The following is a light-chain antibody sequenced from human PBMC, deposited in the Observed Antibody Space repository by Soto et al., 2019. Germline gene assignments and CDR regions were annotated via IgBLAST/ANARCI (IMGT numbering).Light chain of an antibody. V-gene: IGKV1D-12*01. Sequence: DIQMTQSPSSVSASVGDTVVITCRASQGIKSWFAWYQQRPGNAPKLLLSDANTLQTGVPPRLSGSGSGPDFFLTVNSLQPEDCATYSCQQADSFPITFGQGTRLEIK. CDR3: QQADSFPIT. CDR1: QGIKSW. J-gene: IGKJ5*01. CDR2: DAN.